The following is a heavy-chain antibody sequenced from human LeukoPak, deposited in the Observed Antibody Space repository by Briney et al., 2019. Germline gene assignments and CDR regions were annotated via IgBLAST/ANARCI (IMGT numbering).Heavy chain of an antibody. D-gene: IGHD5-18*01. J-gene: IGHJ2*01. CDR2: IDYSGST. CDR1: GGFISSYF. Sequence: SEPLSLSCTVSGGFISSYFWCWIRQPPGKGLEWIGYIDYSGSTNYNPSLKSRVTISVDTSRNQFSLKLSSVTAADTAVYYCARRHDTAMVSDLWGRGTLVTVSS. CDR3: ARRHDTAMVSDL. V-gene: IGHV4-59*08.